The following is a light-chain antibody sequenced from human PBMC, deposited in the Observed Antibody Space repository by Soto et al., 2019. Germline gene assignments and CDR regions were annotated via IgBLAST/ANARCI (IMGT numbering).Light chain of an antibody. CDR2: DVS. Sequence: QSALTQPASVSGSPGQSITISRTGTSSDVGGYNYVSWYQHHPGKAPKVMIYDVSDRPPGVSNRFSGSKSGNTASLTISGLQAEDEADYYCSSYTSSSPYVFGTGTKVTVL. CDR3: SSYTSSSPYV. V-gene: IGLV2-14*03. CDR1: SSDVGGYNY. J-gene: IGLJ1*01.